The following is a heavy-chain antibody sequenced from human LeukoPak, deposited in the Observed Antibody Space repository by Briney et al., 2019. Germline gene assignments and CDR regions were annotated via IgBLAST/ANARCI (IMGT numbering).Heavy chain of an antibody. Sequence: GGSLRLSCAASGFTFSNHGMHWVRQAPGKGLEWVALIWYDGSNKEYAESVKGRFTISRDNSKNTLYLQMNSLRDEDTAVYYCARTMFPYYFDYWGQGTLVTVSS. CDR1: GFTFSNHG. CDR2: IWYDGSNK. CDR3: ARTMFPYYFDY. D-gene: IGHD3-10*02. J-gene: IGHJ4*02. V-gene: IGHV3-33*01.